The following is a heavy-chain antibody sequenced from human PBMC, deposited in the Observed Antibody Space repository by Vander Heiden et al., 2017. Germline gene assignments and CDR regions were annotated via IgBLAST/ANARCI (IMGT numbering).Heavy chain of an antibody. D-gene: IGHD5-18*01. J-gene: IGHJ6*02. V-gene: IGHV3-43D*04. CDR1: GFTFDDYA. CDR2: ISWDGGST. Sequence: EMQLVESGGVVVQPGGSLRLSCAASGFTFDDYAMPWVRQAPGKGLEWVSLISWDGGSTYYADSVKGRFTISRDNSKNSLYLQMNSLRAEDTALYYCAKDGIKYSYGSFYYYYGMDVWGQGTTVTVSS. CDR3: AKDGIKYSYGSFYYYYGMDV.